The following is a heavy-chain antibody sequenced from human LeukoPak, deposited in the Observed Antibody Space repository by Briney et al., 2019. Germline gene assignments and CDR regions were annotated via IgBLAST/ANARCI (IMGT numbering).Heavy chain of an antibody. CDR3: ARHSGYYTLDY. Sequence: SETLSLTCTVSGGSISRYYWGWIRQPPGKGLEWIGSIYYSGSTYYNPSLKSRVTISVDTSKNQFSLKLSSVTAADTAVYYCARHSGYYTLDYWGQGTLVTVSS. CDR2: IYYSGST. CDR1: GGSISRYY. J-gene: IGHJ4*02. D-gene: IGHD3-3*01. V-gene: IGHV4-39*01.